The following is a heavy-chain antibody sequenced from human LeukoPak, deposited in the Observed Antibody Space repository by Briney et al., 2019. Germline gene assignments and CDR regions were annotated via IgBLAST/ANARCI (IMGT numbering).Heavy chain of an antibody. V-gene: IGHV1-2*02. CDR1: GYTFTGYY. Sequence: ASVKVSCKASGYTFTGYYMHWVRQAPGQGLEWMGWINPNSGGTSYAQKFQGRVTMTRDTSTSTVYMELSSLRSEDTAVYYCARDPSITPYGMDVWGKGTTVTVSS. CDR3: ARDPSITPYGMDV. CDR2: INPNSGGT. D-gene: IGHD1-14*01. J-gene: IGHJ6*04.